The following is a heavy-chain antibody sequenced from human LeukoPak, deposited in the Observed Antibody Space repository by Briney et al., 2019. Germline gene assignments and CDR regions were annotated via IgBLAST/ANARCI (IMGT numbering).Heavy chain of an antibody. CDR2: SRNKANSYVA. J-gene: IGHJ4*02. Sequence: PGGSLGLSCAASGFTFSDHYMDWFRQAPGKGLQWVGRSRNKANSYVAEYAAPVKGRFTISRDDSKNSVFLQMDSLKTEDTAVYYCARELAAGPSDHWGQGALVTVS. CDR1: GFTFSDHY. D-gene: IGHD6-13*01. V-gene: IGHV3-72*01. CDR3: ARELAAGPSDH.